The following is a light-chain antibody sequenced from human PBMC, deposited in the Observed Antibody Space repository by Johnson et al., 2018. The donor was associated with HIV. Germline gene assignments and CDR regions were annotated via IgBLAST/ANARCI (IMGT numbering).Light chain of an antibody. Sequence: QSVLTQPPSVSAAPGQRVTISCSGSSSNIGNNYVSWYQQLPGTAHKLLIYENNKRPSGIPDRFSGSKSGTSATLGITGLQTGDEADYYCGTWDNSLNTGAVFGPGTKVTVL. CDR1: SSNIGNNY. V-gene: IGLV1-51*02. CDR3: GTWDNSLNTGAV. CDR2: ENN. J-gene: IGLJ1*01.